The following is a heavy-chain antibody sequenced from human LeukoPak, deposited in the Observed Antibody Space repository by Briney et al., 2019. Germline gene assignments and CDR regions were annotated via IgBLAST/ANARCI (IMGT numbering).Heavy chain of an antibody. Sequence: GGSLRLSCAASGFTFSSYSMNWVRQAPGKGLEWVSSISSSSSYIYYADSVKGRFTISRDNSKNTLYLQMNSLRAEDTAVYYCAKAGDSSGYYYGLDYWGQGTLVTVSS. V-gene: IGHV3-21*01. J-gene: IGHJ4*02. CDR3: AKAGDSSGYYYGLDY. CDR2: ISSSSSYI. D-gene: IGHD3-22*01. CDR1: GFTFSSYS.